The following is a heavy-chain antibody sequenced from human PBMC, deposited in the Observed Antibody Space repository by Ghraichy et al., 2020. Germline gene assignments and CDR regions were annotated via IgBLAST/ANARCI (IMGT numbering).Heavy chain of an antibody. V-gene: IGHV4-39*01. D-gene: IGHD3-9*01. CDR1: GGSISSSSYY. CDR2: IYYSGST. J-gene: IGHJ5*02. Sequence: SETLSLTCTVSGGSISSSSYYWGWIRQPPGKGLEWIGSIYYSGSTYYNPSLKSRVTISVDTSKNQFSLKLSSVTAADTAVYYCARQPGNSDAPPVEYYDILTGYYDRESWFDPWGQGTLVTVSS. CDR3: ARQPGNSDAPPVEYYDILTGYYDRESWFDP.